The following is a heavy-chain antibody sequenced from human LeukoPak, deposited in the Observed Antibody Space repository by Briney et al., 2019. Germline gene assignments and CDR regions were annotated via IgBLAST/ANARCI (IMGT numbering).Heavy chain of an antibody. CDR1: GFSVSSYA. V-gene: IGHV3-23*01. D-gene: IGHD2-2*01. CDR2: ISGGGTFT. CDR3: AKDEYCSSTNWLLGL. Sequence: PWASLRLSCAASGFSVSSYAMSWVRQAPGKRLEWVSTISGGGTFTYYADSVKGRFTIASDNSKYTLYLQMNSLRAEDTAIYYCAKDEYCSSTNWLLGLWGQETLVTV. J-gene: IGHJ4*02.